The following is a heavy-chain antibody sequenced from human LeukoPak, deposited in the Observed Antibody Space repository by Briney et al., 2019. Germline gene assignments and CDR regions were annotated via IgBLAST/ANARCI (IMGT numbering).Heavy chain of an antibody. Sequence: GGSLRLSCAASGFTFSSYGMHWVRQAPGKGLEGVAFIRYDGSSKYYADSVKGRFTISRDNSKNTLYLQMNSLRAEDTAVYYCAKSDDYYDSPGAFDIWGQGTMVTVSS. J-gene: IGHJ3*02. V-gene: IGHV3-30*02. CDR3: AKSDDYYDSPGAFDI. CDR2: IRYDGSSK. D-gene: IGHD3-22*01. CDR1: GFTFSSYG.